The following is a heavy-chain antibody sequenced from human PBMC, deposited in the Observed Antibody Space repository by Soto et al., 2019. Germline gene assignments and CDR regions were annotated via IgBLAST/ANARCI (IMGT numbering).Heavy chain of an antibody. CDR2: IIPIFGTA. V-gene: IGHV1-69*13. D-gene: IGHD3-22*01. CDR1: GYTFTSYA. CDR3: ASPPYYDSSGYLGWFDP. Sequence: QVQLVQSGAEVKKPGASVKVSCKASGYTFTSYAISWVRQAPGQGLEWMGGIIPIFGTANYAQKFQGRVTITADESTSTAYMELSSLRSEDTAVYYCASPPYYDSSGYLGWFDPWGQGTLVTVSS. J-gene: IGHJ5*02.